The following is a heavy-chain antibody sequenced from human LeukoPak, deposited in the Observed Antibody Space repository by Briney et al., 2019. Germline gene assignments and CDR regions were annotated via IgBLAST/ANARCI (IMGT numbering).Heavy chain of an antibody. D-gene: IGHD6-19*01. Sequence: GGSLRLSCAASGFAFSSYAMSWVRQAPGKGLEWVSAISGSGGSTYYADSVKGRFTISRDNSKNTLYLQMNSLRAEDTAVYYCAKAYSSGWNFDYWGQGTLVTVSS. J-gene: IGHJ4*02. CDR1: GFAFSSYA. CDR3: AKAYSSGWNFDY. CDR2: ISGSGGST. V-gene: IGHV3-23*01.